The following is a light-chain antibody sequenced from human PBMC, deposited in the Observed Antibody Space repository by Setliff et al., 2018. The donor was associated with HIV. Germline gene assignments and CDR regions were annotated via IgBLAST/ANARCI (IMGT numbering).Light chain of an antibody. J-gene: IGLJ1*01. CDR3: SASRPSRTLVV. Sequence: QSVLAQPASVSGSPGQSITISCTGTNRDIGGYNYVSWYQQLPGEAPKLIIFQLINRPSGVSDRFSGSKSGNTASLTISGLQAEDEADYYCSASRPSRTLVVFGTGTKVTVL. V-gene: IGLV2-14*01. CDR2: QLI. CDR1: NRDIGGYNY.